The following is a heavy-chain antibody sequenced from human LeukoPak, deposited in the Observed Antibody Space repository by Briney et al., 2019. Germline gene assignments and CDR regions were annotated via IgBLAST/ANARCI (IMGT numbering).Heavy chain of an antibody. CDR2: ISYDGSNK. V-gene: IGHV3-30*18. CDR3: AKQEDGGNAGAQNLFDY. Sequence: PGGSLRLSCAASGFTFSSYGMHWVRQAPGKVLEWVAVISYDGSNKYYADSVKGRFTISRDNSKNTLYLQMNSLRAEDTAVYYCAKQEDGGNAGAQNLFDYWGQGTLVTVSS. CDR1: GFTFSSYG. J-gene: IGHJ4*02. D-gene: IGHD4-23*01.